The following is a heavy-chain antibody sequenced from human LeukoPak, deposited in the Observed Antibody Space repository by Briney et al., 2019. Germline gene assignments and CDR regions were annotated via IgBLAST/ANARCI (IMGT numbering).Heavy chain of an antibody. D-gene: IGHD1-26*01. CDR1: GGSISSYY. CDR2: IYTSGST. CDR3: AGDQSSWFYP. V-gene: IGHV4-4*07. J-gene: IGHJ5*02. Sequence: SETLSLTCTVSGGSISSYYWSWIRQPAGKGLEWIGHIYTSGSTNYNPPLKSRVTMSVETSKNQFSLKLSSVPGADTAVYYCAGDQSSWFYPSGQGTLVTASS.